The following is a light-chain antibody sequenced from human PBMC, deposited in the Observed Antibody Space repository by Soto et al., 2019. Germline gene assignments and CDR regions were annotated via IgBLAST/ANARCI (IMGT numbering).Light chain of an antibody. CDR3: SSYTGSSTRELD. CDR2: EVS. V-gene: IGLV2-14*01. J-gene: IGLJ2*01. CDR1: SSDIGGYNY. Sequence: QSVLTQPASVSGSPGQSISISCTGTSSDIGGYNYVSWDHQHPGKAPKLMIFEVSNRPSGLSNRFSGSKSGNTASLTISGLQAEDGADYYCSSYTGSSTRELDFGGGTQLTVL.